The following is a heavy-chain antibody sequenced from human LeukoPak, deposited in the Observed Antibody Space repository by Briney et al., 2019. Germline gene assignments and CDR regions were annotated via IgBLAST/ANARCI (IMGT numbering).Heavy chain of an antibody. CDR1: GYTFTGYY. CDR2: INPNNGGT. CDR3: ARIVAGTPFDY. J-gene: IGHJ4*02. Sequence: GASVKVSCKASGYTFTGYYMHWVRQAPGQGLEWMGWINPNNGGTNYAQKFQGRVTMTRDTSISTAYMELSRLRSDDTAVYYCARIVAGTPFDYWGQGTLVTVSS. V-gene: IGHV1-2*02. D-gene: IGHD6-19*01.